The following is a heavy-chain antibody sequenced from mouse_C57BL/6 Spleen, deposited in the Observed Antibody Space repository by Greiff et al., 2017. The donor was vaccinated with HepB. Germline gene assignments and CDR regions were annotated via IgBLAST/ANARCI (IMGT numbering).Heavy chain of an antibody. J-gene: IGHJ3*01. Sequence: EVQLQQSGPGLVKPSQSLSLTCSVTGYSITSGYYWNWIRQFPGNKLEWMGYISYDGSNNYNPSLKNRISITRDTSKNQFFLKLNSVTTEDTATYYCARDDYDYDAWFAYWAKGLWSLSLQ. D-gene: IGHD2-4*01. CDR3: ARDDYDYDAWFAY. CDR1: GYSITSGYY. CDR2: ISYDGSN. V-gene: IGHV3-6*01.